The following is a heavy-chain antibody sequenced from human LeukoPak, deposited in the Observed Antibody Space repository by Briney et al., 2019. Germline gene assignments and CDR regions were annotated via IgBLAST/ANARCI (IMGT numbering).Heavy chain of an antibody. CDR3: ASPGGQGSGSYSTLYYYYYGMDV. CDR1: GYTFTGYY. CDR2: INPNSGGT. D-gene: IGHD3-10*01. J-gene: IGHJ6*02. Sequence: ASVKVSCKASGYTFTGYYMRWVRQAPGQGLEWMGWINPNSGGTNYAQKFQGRVTMTRDTSISTAYMELSRLRSDDTAVYYCASPGGQGSGSYSTLYYYYYGMDVWGQGTTVTVSS. V-gene: IGHV1-2*02.